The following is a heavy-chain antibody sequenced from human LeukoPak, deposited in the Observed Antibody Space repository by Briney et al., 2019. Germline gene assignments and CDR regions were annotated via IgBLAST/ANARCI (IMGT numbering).Heavy chain of an antibody. Sequence: GGSLRLSCAASGFTFSSYSMNWVRQAPGKGLEWVSSISSSSSYIYYADSVKGRFTISRDNAKNSLYLQMNSLRAEDTAVYYCAGDLSRGWYNPFDYWGQGTLVTVSS. CDR2: ISSSSSYI. CDR3: AGDLSRGWYNPFDY. D-gene: IGHD6-19*01. CDR1: GFTFSSYS. J-gene: IGHJ4*02. V-gene: IGHV3-21*01.